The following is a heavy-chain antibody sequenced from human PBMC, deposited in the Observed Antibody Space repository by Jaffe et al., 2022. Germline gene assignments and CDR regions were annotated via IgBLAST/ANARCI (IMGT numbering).Heavy chain of an antibody. CDR1: GFTFSSYA. CDR2: INTDGSST. J-gene: IGHJ4*02. CDR3: ARDRISLGDY. Sequence: EVQLVESGGGLVQPGGSLRLSCAASGFTFSSYAMHWVRQAPGKGLVWVSRINTDGSSTTYADSVKGRFTISRDNAKNTLYLQMNSLTAEDTAVYYCARDRISLGDYWGQGTLVTVSS. V-gene: IGHV3-74*01. D-gene: IGHD1-20*01.